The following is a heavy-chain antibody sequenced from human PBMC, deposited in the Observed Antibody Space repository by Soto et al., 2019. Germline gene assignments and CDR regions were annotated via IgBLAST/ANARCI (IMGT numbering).Heavy chain of an antibody. CDR1: GYTFTGYY. Sequence: RASVKVSCKASGYTFTGYYMHWVRQAPGQGLEWMGWINPNSGGTNYAQKFQGRVTMTRDTSISTAYMELSRLRSDDTAVYYCARNFMGYCSSTSCYGGDGDYYYYGMDVWGQGTTVTVSS. V-gene: IGHV1-2*02. J-gene: IGHJ6*02. CDR3: ARNFMGYCSSTSCYGGDGDYYYYGMDV. D-gene: IGHD2-2*01. CDR2: INPNSGGT.